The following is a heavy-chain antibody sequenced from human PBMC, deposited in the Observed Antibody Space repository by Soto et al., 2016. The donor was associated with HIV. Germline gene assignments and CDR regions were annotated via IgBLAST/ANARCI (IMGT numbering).Heavy chain of an antibody. CDR1: GFTVSTSY. CDR3: ARERFLAKGGEDSYYGMDV. CDR2: IYSGGKK. J-gene: IGHJ6*02. Sequence: QLVESGGGLVQPGGSLRLSCAASGFTVSTSYLSWVRQAPGKGLEWVSVIYSGGKKYYRDSVKGRFTISRDSSKNTLYLQMNNLRAEDTAVYYCARERFLAKGGEDSYYGMDVWGQGTTVIVSS. V-gene: IGHV3-66*01. D-gene: IGHD3-10*01.